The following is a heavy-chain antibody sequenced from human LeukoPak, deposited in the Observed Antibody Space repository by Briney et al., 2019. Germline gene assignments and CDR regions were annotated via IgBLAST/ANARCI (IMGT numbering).Heavy chain of an antibody. CDR3: VRLRRNSDRSGYYYYYDY. V-gene: IGHV3-21*01. D-gene: IGHD3-22*01. CDR1: GFTFSSYS. J-gene: IGHJ4*02. CDR2: ISVRSNYI. Sequence: GGSLRLSCAASGFTFSSYSINWVRQAPGKGLEGVSSISVRSNYIYYADSVRGRFSISRDDARDSLCLEMNSLRAEDSAVYYCVRLRRNSDRSGYYYYYDYWGQGTLVTVSS.